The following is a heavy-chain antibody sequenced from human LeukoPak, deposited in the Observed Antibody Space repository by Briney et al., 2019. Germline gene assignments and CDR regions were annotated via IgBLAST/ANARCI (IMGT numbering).Heavy chain of an antibody. J-gene: IGHJ4*02. CDR1: GFTLSSYA. CDR2: ISGSGGST. V-gene: IGHV3-23*01. D-gene: IGHD3-10*01. CDR3: AKVPLWFGEAYFDY. Sequence: GGSLRLSCAASGFTLSSYAMSWVLQAPGKGLEWVSAISGSGGSTYYADSVKGRFTISRDNSKNTLYLQMNSLRAEDTAVYYCAKVPLWFGEAYFDYWGQGTLVTVSS.